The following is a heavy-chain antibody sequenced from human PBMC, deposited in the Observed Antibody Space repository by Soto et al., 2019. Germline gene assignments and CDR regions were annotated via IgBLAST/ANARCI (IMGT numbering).Heavy chain of an antibody. V-gene: IGHV3-23*01. Sequence: GGSVRLSCAASGFTFSSYAMTWVRQAPGKGLEWVSTLSGSGGSTYYAASVKGRFTISRDNSKDTLYLEMNSLRGEDTAVYFCAKQQGPGTPYYYAMDVWGQGTVVTVPS. J-gene: IGHJ6*02. CDR1: GFTFSSYA. CDR3: AKQQGPGTPYYYAMDV. CDR2: LSGSGGST. D-gene: IGHD1-1*01.